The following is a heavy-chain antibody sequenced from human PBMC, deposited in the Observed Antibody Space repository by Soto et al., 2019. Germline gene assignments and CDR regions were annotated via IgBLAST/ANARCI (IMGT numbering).Heavy chain of an antibody. V-gene: IGHV3-21*01. CDR2: ISSSSSYI. J-gene: IGHJ6*03. D-gene: IGHD6-19*01. CDR1: GFTFSSYS. CDR3: ARVAVAGPDVYYYYMDV. Sequence: EVQLVESGGGLVKPGGSLRLSCAASGFTFSSYSMNWVRQAPGKGLEWVSSISSSSSYIYYADSVKGRFTVSRDCAKHSLSLQMNSLRAEDTAVYYCARVAVAGPDVYYYYMDVWGKGTTVTVSS.